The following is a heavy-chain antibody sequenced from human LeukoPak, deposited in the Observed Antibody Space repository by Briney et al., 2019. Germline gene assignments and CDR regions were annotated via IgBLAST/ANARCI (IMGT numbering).Heavy chain of an antibody. CDR1: GGSISSSSYY. CDR3: ARPRAGFGELSYYYYMDV. CDR2: IYYSGST. Sequence: SETLSLTCTVSGGSISSSSYYRGWIRQPPGKGLEWIGSIYYSGSTYYNPSLKSRVTISVDTSKNQFSLKLSSVTAADTAVYYCARPRAGFGELSYYYYMDVWGKGTTVTVSS. J-gene: IGHJ6*03. V-gene: IGHV4-39*01. D-gene: IGHD3-10*01.